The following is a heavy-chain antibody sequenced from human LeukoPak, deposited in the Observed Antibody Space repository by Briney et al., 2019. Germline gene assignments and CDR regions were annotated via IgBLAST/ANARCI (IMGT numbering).Heavy chain of an antibody. V-gene: IGHV4-39*01. CDR3: ARHDYGDYGTFDI. D-gene: IGHD4-17*01. CDR2: IYYSGGT. J-gene: IGHJ3*02. Sequence: SETLSLTCTVSGGSIGSSGYYWGWIRQSPGKRLEWIGSIYYSGGTYSNPSLNSRVTISVDTSKNQFSLKLTSVSAADTAVYYCARHDYGDYGTFDIWGQGTMVTVSS. CDR1: GGSIGSSGYY.